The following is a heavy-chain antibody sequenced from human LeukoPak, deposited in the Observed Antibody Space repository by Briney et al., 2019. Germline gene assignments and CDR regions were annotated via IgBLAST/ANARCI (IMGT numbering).Heavy chain of an antibody. V-gene: IGHV3-33*01. J-gene: IGHJ4*02. CDR1: GFTFSSYG. CDR3: ARGSVITMVRGVIAPFDY. CDR2: IWYDGSKK. Sequence: GGSLRLSCAASGFTFSSYGMHWVRQAPGKGLEWVAVIWYDGSKKYYADSVKGRFTISRDNVKNTLYLQMNSLRAEDTAVYYCARGSVITMVRGVIAPFDYWGQGTLVTVSS. D-gene: IGHD3-10*01.